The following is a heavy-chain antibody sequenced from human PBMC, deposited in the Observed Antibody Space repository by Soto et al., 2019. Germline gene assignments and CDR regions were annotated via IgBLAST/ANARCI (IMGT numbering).Heavy chain of an antibody. CDR1: GGSFSGYY. J-gene: IGHJ4*02. Sequence: SETLSLTCAVYGGSFSGYYWSWIRQPPGKGLEWIGEINHSGSTNYNPSLKSRVTISVDTSKNQFSLKLSSVTAADTAVYYCARLNYYGSGSYNWGQGTLVTVSS. CDR2: INHSGST. CDR3: ARLNYYGSGSYN. D-gene: IGHD3-10*01. V-gene: IGHV4-34*01.